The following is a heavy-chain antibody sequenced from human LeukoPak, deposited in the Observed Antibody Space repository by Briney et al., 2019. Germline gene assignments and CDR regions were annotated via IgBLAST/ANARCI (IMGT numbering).Heavy chain of an antibody. D-gene: IGHD3-22*01. CDR1: GYKFTNYG. CDR3: ARGSPPRVYYDRSGYYSYYFDY. V-gene: IGHV1-18*01. CDR2: ISPYNGNT. Sequence: ASVKVSCKASGYKFTNYGISWVRQAPGQGLEWMGWISPYNGNTIYAQKLQGRVTMTTDTSTSTAYMELRSLRSDDTAVYYCARGSPPRVYYDRSGYYSYYFDYWGQGTLVTVSP. J-gene: IGHJ4*02.